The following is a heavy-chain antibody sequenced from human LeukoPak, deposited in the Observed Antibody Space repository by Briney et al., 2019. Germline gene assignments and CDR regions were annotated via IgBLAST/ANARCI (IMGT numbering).Heavy chain of an antibody. CDR3: ANRGLSGYYYGMDV. V-gene: IGHV3-66*01. J-gene: IGHJ6*02. CDR1: GFTVTRNY. Sequence: GGSLRLSCAASGFTVTRNYMSWARLAPGKGLEWVSIITSAGATHYSTSVKGRFTISRDSSKNTVYLEMNSLRAEDTAVYYCANRGLSGYYYGMDVWGQGTTVTVSS. D-gene: IGHD3/OR15-3a*01. CDR2: ITSAGAT.